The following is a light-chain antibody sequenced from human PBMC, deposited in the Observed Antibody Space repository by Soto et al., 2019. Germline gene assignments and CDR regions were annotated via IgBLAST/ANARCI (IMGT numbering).Light chain of an antibody. CDR1: QTALYSSNNKNY. CDR2: WAS. V-gene: IGKV4-1*01. Sequence: DIVMTQSPDSLSVSLCERATINCKSIQTALYSSNNKNYLAWFQQKPGQPPKLLIYWASTRESGVPDRFSGSGSGTDFTLTISSLQAEDVAVYYCQQYYTTPYTFGQGTKVDIK. CDR3: QQYYTTPYT. J-gene: IGKJ2*01.